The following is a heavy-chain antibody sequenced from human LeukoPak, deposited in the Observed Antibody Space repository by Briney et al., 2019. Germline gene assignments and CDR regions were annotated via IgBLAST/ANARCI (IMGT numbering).Heavy chain of an antibody. CDR3: ARVVGYYFDY. V-gene: IGHV4-34*01. CDR1: GGSFSGYY. Sequence: PSETLSLTCAVYGGSFSGYYWSWIRQPPGKGLEWIGEINHSGSTNYNPSLKSRVTISVDTSKNQFSLKLSSVTAADTAVYYCARVVGYYFDYRGQGTLVTVSS. D-gene: IGHD1-26*01. J-gene: IGHJ4*02. CDR2: INHSGST.